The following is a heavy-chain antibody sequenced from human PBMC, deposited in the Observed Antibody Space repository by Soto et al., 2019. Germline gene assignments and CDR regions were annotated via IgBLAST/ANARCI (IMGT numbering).Heavy chain of an antibody. CDR3: ARDIGWLFGYYYGMDV. D-gene: IGHD3-10*02. CDR1: GYTFTSYA. Sequence: ASVKVSCKASGYTFTSYAMYWGRQAPGQRLEWMGWINAGNGNTKYSQKFQGRVTMTTDTSTSTAYMELRSLRSDDTAVYYCARDIGWLFGYYYGMDVWGQGTTVTVSS. J-gene: IGHJ6*02. V-gene: IGHV1-3*01. CDR2: INAGNGNT.